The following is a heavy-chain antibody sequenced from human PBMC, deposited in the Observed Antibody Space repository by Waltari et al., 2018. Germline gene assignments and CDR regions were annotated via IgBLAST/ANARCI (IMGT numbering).Heavy chain of an antibody. CDR3: ARVPLGGTMTYAFDI. D-gene: IGHD3-22*01. Sequence: QLVQSGAEVKKPGSSVKLSCKASGGTFCSYSTSWVRQAPGQGLEWMGGIIPIFGTANYAQKFQGRVTITADESTSTAYMELSSLRSEDTAVYYCARVPLGGTMTYAFDIWGQGTMVTVSS. J-gene: IGHJ3*02. CDR1: GGTFCSYS. V-gene: IGHV1-69*01. CDR2: IIPIFGTA.